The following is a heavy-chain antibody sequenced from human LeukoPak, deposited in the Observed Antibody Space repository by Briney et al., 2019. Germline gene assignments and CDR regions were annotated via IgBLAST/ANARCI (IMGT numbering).Heavy chain of an antibody. CDR2: IKYDGSEK. V-gene: IGHV3-7*01. CDR3: ARDHQVRSRWFDP. Sequence: GGSLRLSCVASGFSFSSSYWMHWVRPAPGKGPEWVANIKYDGSEKFYADSVRGRFTISRDNAKNSLYLEMNNLRAEDTAVYFCARDHQVRSRWFDPWGQGTLVTVSS. J-gene: IGHJ5*02. CDR1: GFSFSSSYW.